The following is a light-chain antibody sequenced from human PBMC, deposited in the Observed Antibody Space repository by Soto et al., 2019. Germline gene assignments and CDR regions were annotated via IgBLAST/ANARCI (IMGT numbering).Light chain of an antibody. CDR3: LQDATHPYI. CDR1: QDVRND. J-gene: IGKJ2*01. Sequence: AVQMTQSPSSLSASVGDRVTITCRASQDVRNDLGWYQQKPGQAPKLLIYAISTLQSGVPSRFSGSGSGTDFTLSISSLQPEDSATYYCLQDATHPYIFGQGTNLEI. CDR2: AIS. V-gene: IGKV1-6*01.